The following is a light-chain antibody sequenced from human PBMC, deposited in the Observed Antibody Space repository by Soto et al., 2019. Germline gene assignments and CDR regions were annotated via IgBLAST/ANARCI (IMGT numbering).Light chain of an antibody. CDR1: SSDVGDYKY. V-gene: IGLV2-11*01. J-gene: IGLJ1*01. CDR3: CSYAGSYSYV. CDR2: DIS. Sequence: QSALTQPRSVSGSPGQSVTISCTGTSSDVGDYKYVSWYRQHPGKAPKLMIYDISERPSGVPDRFSGSKSVNTASLTISGLQAEYEADYYCCSYAGSYSYVFGTGTKRTVL.